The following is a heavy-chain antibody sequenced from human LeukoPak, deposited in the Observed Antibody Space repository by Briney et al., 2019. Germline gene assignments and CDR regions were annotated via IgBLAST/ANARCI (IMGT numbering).Heavy chain of an antibody. D-gene: IGHD3-10*01. V-gene: IGHV1-18*01. J-gene: IGHJ4*02. Sequence: ASVKVSCKASAYTFSNYGFNWVRQAPGQGLEWMGWISAYNGNTKYAQKLQGRFTMSTGTSTSTAYMELRSLTSDDTAVYYCARDLDGSGSYYTDYWGQGTLVTVSS. CDR1: AYTFSNYG. CDR3: ARDLDGSGSYYTDY. CDR2: ISAYNGNT.